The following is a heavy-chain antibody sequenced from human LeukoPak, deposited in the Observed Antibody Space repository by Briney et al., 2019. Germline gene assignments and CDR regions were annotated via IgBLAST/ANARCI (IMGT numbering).Heavy chain of an antibody. J-gene: IGHJ4*02. V-gene: IGHV3-23*01. D-gene: IGHD3-22*01. CDR2: ISGRGGST. CDR3: AKVHWGYYYDSSSRDY. CDR1: GFTFSSYA. Sequence: QPGGSLRLSCAASGFTFSSYAMSWVRQAPGKGLEWVSAISGRGGSTYYADSVKGRFTISRDNSKNTLYLQMNSLRAEDTAVYYCAKVHWGYYYDSSSRDYWGQGTLVTVSS.